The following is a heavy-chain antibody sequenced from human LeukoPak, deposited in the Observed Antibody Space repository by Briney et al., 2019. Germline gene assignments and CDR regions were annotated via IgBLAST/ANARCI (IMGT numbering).Heavy chain of an antibody. CDR2: ISSSSSYI. CDR3: AREGGGGYYDSWSGYFHYYGMDV. Sequence: PGGSLRLSCAASGFTFSSYSMNWVRQAPGKGLEWVSSISSSSSYIFYADSVKGRFTISRDNAKNSLYLQMNSLRAEDTAVYYCAREGGGGYYDSWSGYFHYYGMDVWGQGTTVTVSS. CDR1: GFTFSSYS. J-gene: IGHJ6*02. D-gene: IGHD3-3*01. V-gene: IGHV3-21*01.